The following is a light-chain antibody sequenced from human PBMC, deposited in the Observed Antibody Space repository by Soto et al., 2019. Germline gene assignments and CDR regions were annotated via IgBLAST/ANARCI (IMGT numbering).Light chain of an antibody. CDR3: CSFRARNTHV. J-gene: IGLJ1*01. CDR2: ESS. CDR1: SSDFGTYNL. V-gene: IGLV2-23*01. Sequence: QSALTQPASVPGSPGQSITISCTGISSDFGTYNLVSWYQLHPGKVPKLIIYESSKRPSGVSDRFYASKSGTTSYVTISELQAEDEAGYYCCSFRARNTHVFGTGPKLTLL.